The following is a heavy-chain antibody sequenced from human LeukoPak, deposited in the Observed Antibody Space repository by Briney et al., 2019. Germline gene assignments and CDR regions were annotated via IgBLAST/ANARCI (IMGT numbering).Heavy chain of an antibody. CDR2: IDSDGITR. J-gene: IGHJ4*02. Sequence: GVSLRLSCEGSGFPFSSYEMNWLRQAPGKGLEGASHIDSDGITRYYADSAKGRFTISRDNAKNSIYLKMDSLRVEDTAIYYCARDSVGDLLDYWGQGTPVTVSS. CDR1: GFPFSSYE. V-gene: IGHV3-48*03. D-gene: IGHD4-17*01. CDR3: ARDSVGDLLDY.